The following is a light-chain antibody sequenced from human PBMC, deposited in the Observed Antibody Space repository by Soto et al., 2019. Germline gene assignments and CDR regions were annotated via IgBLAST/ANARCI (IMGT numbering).Light chain of an antibody. CDR2: DAS. CDR1: HSVTTH. Sequence: EIVLSNSPDTLSLSPGERATLSCWASHSVTTHLAWFQQRPGQTPRLLIYDASTRAPGIPARFSGRGSGADFTLTISSLEPEDFAVYYCQQRSDSITFGQGTRLEI. CDR3: QQRSDSIT. J-gene: IGKJ5*01. V-gene: IGKV3-11*01.